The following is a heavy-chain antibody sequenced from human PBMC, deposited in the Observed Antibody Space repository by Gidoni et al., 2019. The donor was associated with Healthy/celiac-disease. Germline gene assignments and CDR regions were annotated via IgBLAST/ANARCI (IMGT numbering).Heavy chain of an antibody. CDR3: ARPQEGIQLWLGY. V-gene: IGHV1-46*01. D-gene: IGHD5-18*01. J-gene: IGHJ4*02. CDR2: INPSGGST. Sequence: QVQLVQSGAEVKKPGPAVKVSCKPSGYTFTSYYMHWVRQAPGQGLEWMGIINPSGGSTSYAQKFQGRITMTRDTSTSTVYMELSSLRSEDTAVYYCARPQEGIQLWLGYWGQGTLVTVSS. CDR1: GYTFTSYY.